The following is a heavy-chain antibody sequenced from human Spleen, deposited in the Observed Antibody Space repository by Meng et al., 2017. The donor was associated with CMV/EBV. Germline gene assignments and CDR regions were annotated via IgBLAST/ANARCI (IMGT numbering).Heavy chain of an antibody. CDR2: IYYSGST. Sequence: ESLKISCTVSGGSISSSSYYWGWIRQPPGKGLEWIGSIYYSGSTYYNPSLKSRVTISVDTSKNQFSLKLSSVTAADTAVYYCARRYDDFPIGGEFDYWGQGTLVTVSS. D-gene: IGHD3-16*01. CDR1: GGSISSSSYY. V-gene: IGHV4-39*01. J-gene: IGHJ4*02. CDR3: ARRYDDFPIGGEFDY.